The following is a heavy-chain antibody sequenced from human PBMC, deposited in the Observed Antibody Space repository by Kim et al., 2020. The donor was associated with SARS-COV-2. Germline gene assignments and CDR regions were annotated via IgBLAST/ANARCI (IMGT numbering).Heavy chain of an antibody. J-gene: IGHJ3*01. Sequence: GGSLRLSCTASGFIFSTYSMNWVRQAPGKGLEWVSFISSSGSYMYYADSVKGRFTITRDNGKNSLFLQMNSLRDEDTAVYYCARGNVFYDALTGNSYAFDLWGQGTMVSISS. CDR2: ISSSGSYM. D-gene: IGHD3-9*01. CDR1: GFIFSTYS. CDR3: ARGNVFYDALTGNSYAFDL. V-gene: IGHV3-21*01.